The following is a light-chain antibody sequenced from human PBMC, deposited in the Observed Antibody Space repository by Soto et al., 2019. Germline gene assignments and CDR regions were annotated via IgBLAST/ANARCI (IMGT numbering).Light chain of an antibody. V-gene: IGKV1-9*01. J-gene: IGKJ3*01. Sequence: IQLTQSPSSLSASVGDRVTITCRASQGISSFLAWYQQKPGKAPKLLIYGASTSQSGVPSRFSGSGSGTDFTLTIGSLQPEDFATYYCQQLNSFPVPFGPGTKVDI. CDR2: GAS. CDR3: QQLNSFPVP. CDR1: QGISSF.